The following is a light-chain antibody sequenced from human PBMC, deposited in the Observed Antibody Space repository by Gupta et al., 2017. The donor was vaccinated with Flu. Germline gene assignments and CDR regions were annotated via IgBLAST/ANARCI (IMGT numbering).Light chain of an antibody. CDR1: RSNIGSNT. J-gene: IGLJ3*02. Sequence: QSVLTQAPSASGTPVQRVTISCSGSRSNIGSNTVNWYRQLPGKATKRRIYTNNQRPSGVKDRFSCYKSGTYASPETSVLQAEDEADDYWAARDDGLTGRGFGGGTKLTGL. V-gene: IGLV1-44*01. CDR2: TNN. CDR3: AARDDGLTGRG.